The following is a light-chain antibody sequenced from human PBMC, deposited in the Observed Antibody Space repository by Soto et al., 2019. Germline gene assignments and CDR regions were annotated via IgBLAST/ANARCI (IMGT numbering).Light chain of an antibody. Sequence: QSVLTQPAPVSGSPGQSITISCTGTSSDVGGYNYVSWYQQHPGTAPKLMIYEVSNRPSGVSNRFSGSKSGNTASLTISGLQAEDEADYYCSSYTSSRLYVFGTGTKVTVL. J-gene: IGLJ1*01. V-gene: IGLV2-14*01. CDR3: SSYTSSRLYV. CDR2: EVS. CDR1: SSDVGGYNY.